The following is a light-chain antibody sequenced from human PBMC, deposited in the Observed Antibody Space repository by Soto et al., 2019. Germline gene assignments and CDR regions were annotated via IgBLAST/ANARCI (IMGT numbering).Light chain of an antibody. J-gene: IGKJ4*01. CDR2: GVS. Sequence: DIQMTQSPSSLSASVGDRVTITCQASQDIRKNLNWYQQKPGKAPKLLIYGVSNLETGVPSRFSGSGSGIDFTLTITSLQPEDISTYYCQQYNDLITFGGGTKVEIK. CDR3: QQYNDLIT. CDR1: QDIRKN. V-gene: IGKV1-33*01.